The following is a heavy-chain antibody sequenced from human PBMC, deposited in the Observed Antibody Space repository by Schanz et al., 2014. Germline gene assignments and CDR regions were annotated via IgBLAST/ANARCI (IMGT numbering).Heavy chain of an antibody. CDR1: GYTFTSYD. Sequence: QVQLVQSGAEVKKPGASVKVSCKASGYTFTSYDFNWVRQAPGQGLEWMGWITAYNGDTNYALKLQGRVTMTTDTSTGTAYMELRSLRSDDTAVYYCARDRRRYCSTASCLHDNWFDPWGQGTLVIVSS. J-gene: IGHJ5*02. D-gene: IGHD2-2*01. V-gene: IGHV1-18*01. CDR3: ARDRRRYCSTASCLHDNWFDP. CDR2: ITAYNGDT.